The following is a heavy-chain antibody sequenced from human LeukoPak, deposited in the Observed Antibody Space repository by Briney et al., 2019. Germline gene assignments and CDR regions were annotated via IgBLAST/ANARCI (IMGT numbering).Heavy chain of an antibody. CDR3: AKSTYYYGSGEGSNYWYFDL. CDR2: IIPIFGPA. V-gene: IGHV1-69*13. J-gene: IGHJ2*01. D-gene: IGHD3-10*01. CDR1: GGTFSRFA. Sequence: SVTVSCKTSGGTFSRFAISWVRQAPGQGLEWMGGIIPIFGPANYAQKFQGRVTITADESTSTAYMELSSLRSEDTALYYCAKSTYYYGSGEGSNYWYFDLWGRGTLVTVSS.